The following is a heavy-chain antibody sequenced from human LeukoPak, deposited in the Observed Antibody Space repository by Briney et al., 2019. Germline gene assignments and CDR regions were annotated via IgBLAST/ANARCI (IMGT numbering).Heavy chain of an antibody. V-gene: IGHV4-59*08. Sequence: SETLSLTCTVSGGSISNYYWSWIRQPPGKGLEWIGYIYYSGNTNYNPSLESRVTISVDTSKNQFSLKVSSVTAADTAVYYCARHLNWGSAFDYWGQGTLVTVSS. CDR3: ARHLNWGSAFDY. CDR2: IYYSGNT. D-gene: IGHD7-27*01. CDR1: GGSISNYY. J-gene: IGHJ4*02.